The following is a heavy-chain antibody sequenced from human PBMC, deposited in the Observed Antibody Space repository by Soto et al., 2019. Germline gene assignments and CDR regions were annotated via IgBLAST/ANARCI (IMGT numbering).Heavy chain of an antibody. CDR3: ARDHVGGNWFDP. D-gene: IGHD1-26*01. CDR2: INPYNGNT. J-gene: IGHJ5*02. Sequence: ASVKVSCKASGYTFTSYGISCVRQAPGQGLEWMGWINPYNGNTNYAQKLQGRVTMTTDTSTSTAYMELRSLRSDDTAVYYCARDHVGGNWFDPWGQGTLVTVSS. CDR1: GYTFTSYG. V-gene: IGHV1-18*01.